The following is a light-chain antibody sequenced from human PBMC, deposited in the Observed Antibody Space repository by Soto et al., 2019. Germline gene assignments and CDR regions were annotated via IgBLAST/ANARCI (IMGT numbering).Light chain of an antibody. CDR1: SSNIGNNY. V-gene: IGLV1-51*01. CDR3: GTWDSSLSAVV. Sequence: QSVLTLPPSVSAAPGQKVTISCSGSSSNIGNNYVSWYQQLPETAPKLLIYDNNKRPSGIPDRFSGSKSGTSATLGITGLQTGDEADYYCGTWDSSLSAVVFGGGTKLTVL. J-gene: IGLJ2*01. CDR2: DNN.